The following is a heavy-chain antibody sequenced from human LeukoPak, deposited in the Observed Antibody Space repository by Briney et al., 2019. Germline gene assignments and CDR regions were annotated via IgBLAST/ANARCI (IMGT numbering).Heavy chain of an antibody. V-gene: IGHV1-2*02. J-gene: IGHJ5*02. D-gene: IGHD3-3*01. CDR1: GYTFTSSG. Sequence: GASVKVSCKASGYTFTSSGVSWVRQAPGQGLEWMGWISPNSGGTNYAQKFQGRVTMTRDPSISTAYMELSRPRSDDTAVYYCARDYDFWSGNPRNWFDPWGQGTLVTVSS. CDR2: ISPNSGGT. CDR3: ARDYDFWSGNPRNWFDP.